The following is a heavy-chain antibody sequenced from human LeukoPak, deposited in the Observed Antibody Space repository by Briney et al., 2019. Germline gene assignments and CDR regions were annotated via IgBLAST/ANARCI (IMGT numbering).Heavy chain of an antibody. D-gene: IGHD4-11*01. CDR3: AREPAYSALDY. V-gene: IGHV3-7*01. CDR1: GFTFSTSW. CDR2: MNPVGGVK. J-gene: IGHJ4*02. Sequence: GGSLRLSCAASGFTFSTSWMSWVRQSPGQGLEWVADMNPVGGVKYYVDSVKGRFTISRDNAKNTIYMQMDSLRAEDTAVYYCAREPAYSALDYWGQGTLVTVSS.